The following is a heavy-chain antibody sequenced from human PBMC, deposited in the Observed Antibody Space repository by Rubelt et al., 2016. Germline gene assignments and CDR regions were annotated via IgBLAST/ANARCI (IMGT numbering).Heavy chain of an antibody. CDR2: IYYSGST. Sequence: QVQLQESGPGLVKPSETLSLTCTVSGGSISSYYWSWIRQPPGKGLEWIGYIYYSGSTNYNPSLKSRVTISVDTSKNQFSLKMRAVTAADTAGYYGAGDGGSINWYYYWGQGTLVTVSS. CDR1: GGSISSYY. J-gene: IGHJ4*02. V-gene: IGHV4-59*12. CDR3: AGDGGSINWYYY. D-gene: IGHD6-13*01.